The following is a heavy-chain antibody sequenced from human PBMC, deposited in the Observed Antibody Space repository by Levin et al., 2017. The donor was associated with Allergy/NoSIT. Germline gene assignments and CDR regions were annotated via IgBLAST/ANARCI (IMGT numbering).Heavy chain of an antibody. CDR3: AIHCSSTTCGRYGMDV. CDR1: GFTFSSYA. Sequence: GGSLRLSCAASGFTFSSYAMSWVRQAPGKGLEWVSTLSAGGGSTYYADSAKGRFTISRDNSKNTLYLQMKSLRAEDTAVYYCAIHCSSTTCGRYGMDVWGQGTTVTVSS. D-gene: IGHD2-2*01. J-gene: IGHJ6*02. V-gene: IGHV3-23*01. CDR2: LSAGGGST.